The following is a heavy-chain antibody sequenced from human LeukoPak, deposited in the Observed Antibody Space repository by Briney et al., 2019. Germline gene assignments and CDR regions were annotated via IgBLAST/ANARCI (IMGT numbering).Heavy chain of an antibody. CDR3: ARVPFSHYYYYMDV. D-gene: IGHD3-3*01. V-gene: IGHV4-59*01. CDR1: GGSISSYY. J-gene: IGHJ6*03. Sequence: SETLSLTCTVSGGSISSYYWSWTRQRPPQGLDWIGYVYYSGSTNYNPSLKSRVTISVDTSKNQFSLKLSSVTAADTAVYYCARVPFSHYYYYMDVWGKGATVTISS. CDR2: VYYSGST.